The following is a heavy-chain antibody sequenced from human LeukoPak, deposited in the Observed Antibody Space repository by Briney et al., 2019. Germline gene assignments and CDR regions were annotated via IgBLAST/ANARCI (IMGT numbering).Heavy chain of an antibody. J-gene: IGHJ3*02. Sequence: SVKVSCKASGGTFSSYAISWVRQAPGQGLEWMGGIIPIFGTANYAQKFQGRVTITTDESTSTAYMELSSLRSEDTAVYYCARVVYGKNAFDIWGQGTMVTVSS. V-gene: IGHV1-69*05. CDR3: ARVVYGKNAFDI. CDR1: GGTFSSYA. D-gene: IGHD2-8*02. CDR2: IIPIFGTA.